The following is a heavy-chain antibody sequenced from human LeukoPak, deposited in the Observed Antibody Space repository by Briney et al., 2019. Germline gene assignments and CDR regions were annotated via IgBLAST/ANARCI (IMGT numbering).Heavy chain of an antibody. CDR2: MNPNSGNT. V-gene: IGHV1-8*01. J-gene: IGHJ3*02. CDR1: GYTFTSYD. Sequence: ASVKVSCKASGYTFTSYDINWVRQATGQGLEWMGWMNPNSGNTGYAQKFQGRVTMTRNTSISTAYMELSSLRSEDTAVYYCARGLYSSGWYLIGRAFDIWGQGTMVTVSS. CDR3: ARGLYSSGWYLIGRAFDI. D-gene: IGHD6-19*01.